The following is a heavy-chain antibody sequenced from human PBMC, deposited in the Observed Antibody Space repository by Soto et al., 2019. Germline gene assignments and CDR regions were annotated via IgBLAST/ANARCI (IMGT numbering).Heavy chain of an antibody. J-gene: IGHJ4*02. CDR3: AKPGYSSSAFDS. CDR2: VSSDGGSI. CDR1: GFSFSTYT. D-gene: IGHD2-2*01. Sequence: GSLRLSCSASGFSFSTYTLHWVRQAPGRGLESVAVVSSDGGSIHYAASVKGRFTISRDNSMSTLYLQLRSLKPDDTAVYYCAKPGYSSSAFDSWGQGTLVTVSS. V-gene: IGHV3-64D*08.